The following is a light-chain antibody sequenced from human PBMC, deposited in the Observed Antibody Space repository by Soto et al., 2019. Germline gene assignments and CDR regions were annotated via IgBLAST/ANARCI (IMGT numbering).Light chain of an antibody. CDR3: EQYGSSPIFT. Sequence: EIVLTQSPGTLSLSPGERATLSCRASQSVSSNYLAWYQQKPGQAPRLLIYCATNRATGIPDRFSGSVSGADFTLTISRLEPEDFAVYYYEQYGSSPIFTFGTVTKVDI. V-gene: IGKV3-20*01. CDR1: QSVSSNY. J-gene: IGKJ3*01. CDR2: CAT.